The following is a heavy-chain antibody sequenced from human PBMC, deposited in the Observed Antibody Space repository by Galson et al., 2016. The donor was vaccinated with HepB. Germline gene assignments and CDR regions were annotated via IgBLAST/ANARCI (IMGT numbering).Heavy chain of an antibody. J-gene: IGHJ4*02. CDR2: VYYSGST. V-gene: IGHV4-39*01. D-gene: IGHD3-3*01. Sequence: SETLSLTCTVSGGSITNIAYYWGWIRQPPGKGLEWIGSVYYSGSTFYGPSLRSRVTISVDTSKNQFSLKLSSVTAADTAVYYCARHYNLELLSYFDYWGQGTLVPVSS. CDR1: GGSITNIAYY. CDR3: ARHYNLELLSYFDY.